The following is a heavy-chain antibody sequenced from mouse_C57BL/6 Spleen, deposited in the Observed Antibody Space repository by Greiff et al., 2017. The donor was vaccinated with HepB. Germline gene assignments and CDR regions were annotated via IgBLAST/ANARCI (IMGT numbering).Heavy chain of an antibody. J-gene: IGHJ1*03. V-gene: IGHV1-7*01. CDR3: EKHGSTHWYFDG. Sequence: QVQLQQSGAELAKPGASVKLSCKASGYTFTSYWMHWVKQRPGQGLEWIGYINPSSGYTKSNQKFKDKATLTVNKSSSTAYMQLSSLTYEDYAVYYCEKHGSTHWYFDGWGTGTTVTVSS. CDR1: GYTFTSYW. CDR2: INPSSGYT. D-gene: IGHD1-1*01.